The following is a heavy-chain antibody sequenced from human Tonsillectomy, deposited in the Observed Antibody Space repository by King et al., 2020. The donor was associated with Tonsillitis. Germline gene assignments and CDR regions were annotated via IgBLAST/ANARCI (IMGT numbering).Heavy chain of an antibody. D-gene: IGHD2-21*02. V-gene: IGHV3-9*01. Sequence: EVQLVESGGGLVQPGRSLRLSCAASGFYFDDYAMHWVRQAPGKGLEWVSGISWNSGSIGYADSVKGRFTISRDNAKNSLYLQMNSLRVEDTALYYCAKDIDTAVTAKGCDIWGQGTMVTVSS. J-gene: IGHJ3*02. CDR1: GFYFDDYA. CDR2: ISWNSGSI. CDR3: AKDIDTAVTAKGCDI.